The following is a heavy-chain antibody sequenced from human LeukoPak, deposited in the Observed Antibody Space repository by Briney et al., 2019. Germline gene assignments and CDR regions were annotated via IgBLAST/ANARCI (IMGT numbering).Heavy chain of an antibody. CDR3: ARAPYSSSWGDGFDP. CDR1: GFTFDDYG. CDR2: INWNGGST. J-gene: IGHJ5*02. Sequence: GGSLRLSCAASGFTFDDYGVSWVRQAPGKGLEWVSGINWNGGSTGYADSVKGRFTISRDNAKNSLYLQMNSLRAEDTALYYCARAPYSSSWGDGFDPWGQGTLVTVSS. V-gene: IGHV3-20*04. D-gene: IGHD6-13*01.